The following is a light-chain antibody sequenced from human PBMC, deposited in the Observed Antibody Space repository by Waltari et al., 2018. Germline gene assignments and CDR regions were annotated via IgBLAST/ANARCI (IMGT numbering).Light chain of an antibody. CDR2: EAS. J-gene: IGKJ1*01. CDR3: MQTVEFPWT. Sequence: DIVMTQTPLSLSVTPGQPASIPCKSSQSLLYRDGKTYFYWCLEKAGQPPQVLMYEASKRFSGVPDRFSGSASGTDFTLKISRVEPEDVGIYYCMQTVEFPWTFGQGTKVEIK. V-gene: IGKV2D-29*01. CDR1: QSLLYRDGKTY.